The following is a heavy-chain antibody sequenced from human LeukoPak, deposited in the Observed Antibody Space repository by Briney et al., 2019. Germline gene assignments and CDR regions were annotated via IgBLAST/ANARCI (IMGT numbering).Heavy chain of an antibody. D-gene: IGHD2-8*01. CDR2: VKTKGDGGAA. Sequence: PGGSLRLSCAASGFTFRTYWMSWVRQAPGKGLEWVGRVKTKGDGGAADYAAPVKGRFTISRDDSAKTLYLQMNSLKTEDTAVYYCTTDRMIYATNWAVSWFDPWGQGTLVTVSS. CDR1: GFTFRTYW. J-gene: IGHJ5*02. V-gene: IGHV3-15*01. CDR3: TTDRMIYATNWAVSWFDP.